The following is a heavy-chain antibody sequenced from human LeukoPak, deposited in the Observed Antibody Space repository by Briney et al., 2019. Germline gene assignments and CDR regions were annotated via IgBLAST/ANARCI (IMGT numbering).Heavy chain of an antibody. V-gene: IGHV3-74*01. D-gene: IGHD3/OR15-3a*01. Sequence: GGSLRLSCAVSGFTFSNYWMRWVRHAPGKGLGWVSCISSDGSSTNYADSVKGRFSLSRDKPKNTTYLSMNSLKVEKTAQYYCARPMISVMSLGADFWGQGSLVTVSS. CDR1: GFTFSNYW. CDR3: ARPMISVMSLGADF. J-gene: IGHJ4*02. CDR2: ISSDGSST.